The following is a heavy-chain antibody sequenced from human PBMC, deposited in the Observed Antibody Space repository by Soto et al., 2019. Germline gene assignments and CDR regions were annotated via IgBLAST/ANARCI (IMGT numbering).Heavy chain of an antibody. V-gene: IGHV3-15*07. Sequence: GGSLRLSCAASGFTFSNAWMNLVRQAPGKGLEWVGRIKSKTDGGAADYAAPVKGRFIISRDDSKNTLYLQMNSLKTEDTAIYYCTTAPLAYGNLYYYYYYGSDVWGQGTTVTVSS. CDR1: GFTFSNAW. CDR3: TTAPLAYGNLYYYYYYGSDV. J-gene: IGHJ6*02. D-gene: IGHD1-1*01. CDR2: IKSKTDGGAA.